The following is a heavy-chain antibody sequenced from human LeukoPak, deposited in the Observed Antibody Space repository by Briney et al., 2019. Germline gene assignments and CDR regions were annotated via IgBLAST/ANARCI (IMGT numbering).Heavy chain of an antibody. CDR3: ARLGAAAGSRSWFDP. V-gene: IGHV4-59*01. CDR1: GGSISSYC. Sequence: PSETLSLTCTVSGGSISSYCWSWIRQPPGKGPEWIGDIYYSGGTNYNPSLKSRVTISVDTSKNQFSLKLSSVPAVDTAVYYCARLGAAAGSRSWFDPWGQGTLVSVSS. CDR2: IYYSGGT. J-gene: IGHJ5*02. D-gene: IGHD6-13*01.